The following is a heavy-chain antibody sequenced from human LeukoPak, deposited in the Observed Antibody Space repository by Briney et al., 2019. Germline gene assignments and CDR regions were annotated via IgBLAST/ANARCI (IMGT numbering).Heavy chain of an antibody. CDR3: AKDPSDPYSYGYYYYMDV. Sequence: PGGSLRLSCAASGFTFSSYTMNWVRQAPGKGLEWVSYISISSSTIYYADSVKGRFTISRDNAKNSLYLQMNSLRAEDTAVYYCAKDPSDPYSYGYYYYMDVWGKGTTVTVSS. D-gene: IGHD5-18*01. J-gene: IGHJ6*03. V-gene: IGHV3-48*04. CDR2: ISISSSTI. CDR1: GFTFSSYT.